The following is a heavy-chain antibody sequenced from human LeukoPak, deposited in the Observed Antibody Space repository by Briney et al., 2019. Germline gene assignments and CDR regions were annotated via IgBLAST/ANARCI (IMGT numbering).Heavy chain of an antibody. V-gene: IGHV5-51*01. Sequence: GESLKISCKGSGYSFTTYWIGWVRQMPGKGLEWMGIIYPGDSDTRYSPSFQGQVTISADKSISTAYLQWSSLKASDTAMYYCARNPLVVVPAVSVGDGFDIWGQGTMVTVSS. J-gene: IGHJ3*02. CDR1: GYSFTTYW. CDR2: IYPGDSDT. CDR3: ARNPLVVVPAVSVGDGFDI. D-gene: IGHD2-2*01.